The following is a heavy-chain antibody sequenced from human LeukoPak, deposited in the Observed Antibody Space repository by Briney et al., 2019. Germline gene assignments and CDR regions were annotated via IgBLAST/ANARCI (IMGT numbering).Heavy chain of an antibody. CDR2: IDPSDSYT. Sequence: GESLRISCKGSGYSFTSYWISWVRQMPGKGLEWMGRIDPSDSYTNYSPSFQGHVTISADKSISTAYLQWSSLKASDTAMYCCARHKPLGYCSGGSCYWGGFDYWGQGTLVTVSS. CDR3: ARHKPLGYCSGGSCYWGGFDY. V-gene: IGHV5-10-1*01. CDR1: GYSFTSYW. D-gene: IGHD2-15*01. J-gene: IGHJ4*02.